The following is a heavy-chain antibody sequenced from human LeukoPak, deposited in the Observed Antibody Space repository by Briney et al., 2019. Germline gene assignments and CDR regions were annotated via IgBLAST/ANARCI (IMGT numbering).Heavy chain of an antibody. CDR1: GLTFSNYG. J-gene: IGHJ4*02. V-gene: IGHV3-30*02. Sequence: GGPLRLSCEASGLTFSNYGMHWVRQATGKGLEWVAFIRSGGINKYYADSVKGRFTISRDNSQNTLFLQMNSLRAEDTALYYCAKDLRSDGTYYDYWGQGTLVTVSP. D-gene: IGHD2-15*01. CDR2: IRSGGINK. CDR3: AKDLRSDGTYYDY.